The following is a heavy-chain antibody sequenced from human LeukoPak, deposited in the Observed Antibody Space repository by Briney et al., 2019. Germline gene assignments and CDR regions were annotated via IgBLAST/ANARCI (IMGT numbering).Heavy chain of an antibody. D-gene: IGHD6-19*01. CDR3: ARDEQWLAHDAFDI. J-gene: IGHJ3*02. Sequence: PSETLSLTCTVSGGSISSSSYYWSWIRQPAGKGLEWIGRIYTSGSTNYNPSLKSRVTISVDTSKNQFSLKLSSVTAADTAVYYCARDEQWLAHDAFDIWGQGTMVTVSS. V-gene: IGHV4-61*02. CDR1: GGSISSSSYY. CDR2: IYTSGST.